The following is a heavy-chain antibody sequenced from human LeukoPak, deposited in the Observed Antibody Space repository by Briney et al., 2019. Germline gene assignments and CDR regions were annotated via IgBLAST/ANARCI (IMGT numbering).Heavy chain of an antibody. J-gene: IGHJ3*02. V-gene: IGHV3-66*01. CDR1: DSPTISHK. CDR2: IYSGGAI. CDR3: ANVGAFNI. Sequence: GGPLNLPCAAPDSPTISHKLPWSLQPPGKGLEWVSLIYSGGAIYYADSVRGRFTLSRDNSKNTVYPQINSLRVEDTAMYYCANVGAFNIWGQGTMVTVSS.